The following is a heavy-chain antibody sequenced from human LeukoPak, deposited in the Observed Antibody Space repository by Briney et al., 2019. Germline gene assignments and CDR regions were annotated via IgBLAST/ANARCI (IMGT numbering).Heavy chain of an antibody. V-gene: IGHV4-39*01. J-gene: IGHJ5*02. D-gene: IGHD2-2*01. CDR1: GGSIPTKNFY. CDR3: ARHERCSSINCIYNWFDP. Sequence: SETLSLTCTVSGGSIPTKNFYWGWIRQPPGKGLEWIGSVFYSGRTYYNPSLKSRVTIFVDPSKNQFSLNLRTVTAADTAVFYCARHERCSSINCIYNWFDPWGQGTLVIVSS. CDR2: VFYSGRT.